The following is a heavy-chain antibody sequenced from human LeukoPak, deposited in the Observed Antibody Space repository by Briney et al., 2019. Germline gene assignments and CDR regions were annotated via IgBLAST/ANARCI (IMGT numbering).Heavy chain of an antibody. CDR2: INPNSGGT. J-gene: IGHJ4*02. CDR3: ARGCSGGSCYFLY. V-gene: IGHV1-2*02. Sequence: ASVKVSCKASGYTFTGYYMHWVRLAPGQGLEWMGWINPNSGGTNYAQKFQGRVTMTRDTSISTAYMELSRLRSDDTAVYYCARGCSGGSCYFLYWGQGTLVTVSS. D-gene: IGHD2-15*01. CDR1: GYTFTGYY.